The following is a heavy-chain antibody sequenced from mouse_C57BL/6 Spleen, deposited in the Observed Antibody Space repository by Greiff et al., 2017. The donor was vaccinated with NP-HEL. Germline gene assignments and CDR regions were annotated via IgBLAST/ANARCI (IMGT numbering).Heavy chain of an antibody. V-gene: IGHV1-62-2*01. CDR1: GYTFTEYT. CDR2: FYPGSGSI. CDR3: ARHEDDGLGPYWYFDV. Sequence: QVHVKQSGAELVKPGASVKLSCKASGYTFTEYTIHWVKQRSGQGLEWIGWFYPGSGSIKYNEKFKDKATLTADKSSSTVYMELSRLTSDDSAVYFCARHEDDGLGPYWYFDVWGTGTTVTVSS. D-gene: IGHD4-1*01. J-gene: IGHJ1*03.